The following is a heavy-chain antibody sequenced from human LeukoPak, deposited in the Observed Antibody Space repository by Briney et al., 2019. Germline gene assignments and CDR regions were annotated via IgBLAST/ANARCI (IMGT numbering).Heavy chain of an antibody. CDR3: ATGIGYDAFDI. CDR2: IWHDGSNK. V-gene: IGHV3-30*19. CDR1: GFTFSNYG. J-gene: IGHJ3*02. D-gene: IGHD1-1*01. Sequence: PGRSLRLSCAASGFTFSNYGMHWVRQAPGKGLEWVAVIWHDGSNKYYADSVKGRFTISRDNSKNTLYLQMNSLRADDTAVYYCATGIGYDAFDIWGQGTMVTVSS.